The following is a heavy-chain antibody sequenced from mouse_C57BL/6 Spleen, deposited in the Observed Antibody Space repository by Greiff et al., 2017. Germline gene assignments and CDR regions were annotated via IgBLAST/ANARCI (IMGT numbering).Heavy chain of an antibody. V-gene: IGHV1-69*01. CDR1: GYTFTSYW. D-gene: IGHD2-5*01. Sequence: QVQLQQPGAELVMPGASVKLSCKASGYTFTSYWMHWVKQRPGQGLEWIGEIDPSDSYTNYNQKFKGKSTLTVDKSSSTAYMQLSSLTSEDSAVYYCARGELRSNYGDYWSQGTTLTVSS. CDR3: ARGELRSNYGDY. J-gene: IGHJ2*01. CDR2: IDPSDSYT.